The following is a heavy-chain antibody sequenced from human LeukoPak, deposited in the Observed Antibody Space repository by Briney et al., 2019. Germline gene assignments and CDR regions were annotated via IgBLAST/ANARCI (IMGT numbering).Heavy chain of an antibody. V-gene: IGHV4-34*01. CDR1: GGSFSGYY. D-gene: IGHD4-17*01. CDR2: INHSGST. Sequence: SETLSLPCSVYGGSFSGYYWSWIRPPPGKGLEWIGEINHSGSTNNNPSLQSRVTISVDTSKNQFSLKLSSVTAADTAVYYCARAQPLPTAGLPNWFDPWGEGTLVTVSS. CDR3: ARAQPLPTAGLPNWFDP. J-gene: IGHJ5*02.